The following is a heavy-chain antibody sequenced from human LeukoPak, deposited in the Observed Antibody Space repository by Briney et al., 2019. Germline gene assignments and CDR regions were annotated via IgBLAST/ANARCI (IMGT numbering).Heavy chain of an antibody. V-gene: IGHV3-23*01. D-gene: IGHD3-22*01. Sequence: GGSLRLSCAASGFTFSSYAMSRVRQAPGKGLEWVSIISGSDGSTYYADSVKGRFTISRDTSKNTLYLQMNSLRAEDTAVYYCARNPPYYYDSSAYYFDYWGQGTLVTVSS. CDR3: ARNPPYYYDSSAYYFDY. CDR1: GFTFSSYA. CDR2: ISGSDGST. J-gene: IGHJ4*02.